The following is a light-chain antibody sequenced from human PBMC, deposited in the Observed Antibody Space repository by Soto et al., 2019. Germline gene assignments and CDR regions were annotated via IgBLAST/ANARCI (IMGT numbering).Light chain of an antibody. CDR2: DVS. CDR3: SSYTSSSTLV. Sequence: QSVLTQPASVSGSPGQSITISCTGTSSDVGGYNYVSWYQQHPGKAPKLMIYDVSNRPSGVSNRFSGSKSGNTASLTISGLLPEDEADYYCSSYTSSSTLVFGTGTKVTVL. CDR1: SSDVGGYNY. J-gene: IGLJ1*01. V-gene: IGLV2-14*01.